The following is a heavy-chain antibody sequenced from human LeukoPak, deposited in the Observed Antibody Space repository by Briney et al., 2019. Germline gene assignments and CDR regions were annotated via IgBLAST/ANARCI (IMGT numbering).Heavy chain of an antibody. V-gene: IGHV4-59*01. CDR3: ARATPEGMDGYEWYYYYYGMDV. J-gene: IGHJ6*02. CDR2: IYYSGSI. CDR1: GGSISSYY. Sequence: SETLSLTSADPGGSISSYYWCWVREPPGEGLECIWHIYYSGSINYNPSLKSRVTISVDTSKNQFSLKLSSVTAADTAVYYCARATPEGMDGYEWYYYYYGMDVWGQGTTVTVSS. D-gene: IGHD5-12*01.